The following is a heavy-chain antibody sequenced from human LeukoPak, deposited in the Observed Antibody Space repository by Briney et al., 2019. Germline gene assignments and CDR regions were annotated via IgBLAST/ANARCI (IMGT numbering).Heavy chain of an antibody. CDR3: AREDHDYGDYTAFDI. CDR2: IYYSGST. Sequence: SETLSLTRTVSGGSISSHYWSWIRQPPGKGLEWIGYIYYSGSTNYNPSLKSRVTISVDTSKNQFSLKLSSVTAADTAVYYCAREDHDYGDYTAFDIWGQGTMVTVSS. CDR1: GGSISSHY. J-gene: IGHJ3*02. V-gene: IGHV4-59*11. D-gene: IGHD4-17*01.